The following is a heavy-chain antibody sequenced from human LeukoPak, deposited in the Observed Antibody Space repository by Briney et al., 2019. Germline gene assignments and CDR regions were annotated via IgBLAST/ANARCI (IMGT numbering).Heavy chain of an antibody. D-gene: IGHD3-10*01. V-gene: IGHV4-59*08. CDR3: ASTSVLLWFGELRSYYYYGMDV. Sequence: SETLSLTCTVSGGSISSYYWSWIRQPPGKGLEWIGYIYYSGSTNYNPSLKSRVTISVDTSKNQFSLKLSSATAADTAVYYCASTSVLLWFGELRSYYYYGMDVWGQGTTVTVSS. J-gene: IGHJ6*02. CDR2: IYYSGST. CDR1: GGSISSYY.